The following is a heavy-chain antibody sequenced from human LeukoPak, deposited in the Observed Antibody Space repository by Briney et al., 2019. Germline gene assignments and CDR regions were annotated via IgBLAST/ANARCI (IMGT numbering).Heavy chain of an antibody. Sequence: SETLSLTCTVSGGSISSSSYYWGWIRQPPGKGLEWIGSIYYSGSTYYNPSLKSRVTISVDTSKNQFSLKLSSVTAADTAVYYCARLSYSSGWYYFDYWGQGTLVTVSS. CDR1: GGSISSSSYY. V-gene: IGHV4-39*01. CDR3: ARLSYSSGWYYFDY. J-gene: IGHJ4*02. CDR2: IYYSGST. D-gene: IGHD6-19*01.